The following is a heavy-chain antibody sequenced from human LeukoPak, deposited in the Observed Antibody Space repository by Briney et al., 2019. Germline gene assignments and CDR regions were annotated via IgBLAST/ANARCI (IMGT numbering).Heavy chain of an antibody. CDR1: GYAISSGYY. D-gene: IGHD6-13*01. CDR3: ARVTSSSWFEGYFDY. V-gene: IGHV4-38-2*02. Sequence: LLLSCTIFGYAISSGYYGGWIRQTPGKGLEWNGYIYHGGSTYYNPSLKSRVAMSGDTSKNQFSLNLSSVTAADTAVYYCARVTSSSWFEGYFDYWGQGTLVTVSS. J-gene: IGHJ4*02. CDR2: IYHGGST.